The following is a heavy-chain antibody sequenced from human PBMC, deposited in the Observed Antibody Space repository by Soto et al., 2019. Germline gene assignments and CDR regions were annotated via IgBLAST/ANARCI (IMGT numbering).Heavy chain of an antibody. CDR2: ISGSDGRT. V-gene: IGHV3-23*01. D-gene: IGHD2-21*01. J-gene: IGHJ4*02. CDR3: VRAPLDYYSADYFDN. CDR1: GFTFSSYA. Sequence: GGSLRLSCAASGFTFSSYAMSWVRQAPGKGLEWVSTISGSDGRTYSTDFVKGRFTISRDNSRNTAYLQMNSLRSEDTAVYYCVRAPLDYYSADYFDNWGQGTLVTVSS.